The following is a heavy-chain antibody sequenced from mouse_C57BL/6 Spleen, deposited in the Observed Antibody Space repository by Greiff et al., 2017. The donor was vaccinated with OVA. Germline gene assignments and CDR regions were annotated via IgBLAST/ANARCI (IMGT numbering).Heavy chain of an antibody. J-gene: IGHJ4*01. Sequence: EVMLVESGEGLVKPGGSLKLSCAASGFTFSSYAMSWVRQTPEKRLEWVAYISSGGDYIYYADTVKGRFTISRDNARNTLYLQMSSLKSEDTAMYYCTRGGWDLYYYAMDYWGQGTSVTVSS. V-gene: IGHV5-9-1*02. CDR2: ISSGGDYI. CDR1: GFTFSSYA. D-gene: IGHD4-1*01. CDR3: TRGGWDLYYYAMDY.